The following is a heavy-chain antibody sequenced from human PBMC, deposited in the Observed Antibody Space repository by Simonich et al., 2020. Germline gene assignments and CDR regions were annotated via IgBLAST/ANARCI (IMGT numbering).Heavy chain of an antibody. V-gene: IGHV4-59*08. CDR2: IYYSGST. CDR3: ARSLGYYYYYYGMDV. D-gene: IGHD1-26*01. Sequence: QVQLQESGPGLVKPSETLSLTCTVSGGSISSYYWGWIRQPPGKVLEWIEYIYYSGSTNYNPSLKSRVTISEDTSQNQFSLKLSSVTAADTAVYYCARSLGYYYYYYGMDVWGQGTTVTVSS. J-gene: IGHJ6*02. CDR1: GGSISSYY.